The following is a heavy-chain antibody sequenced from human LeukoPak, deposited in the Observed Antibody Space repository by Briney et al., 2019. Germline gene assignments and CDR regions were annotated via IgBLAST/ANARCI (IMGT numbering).Heavy chain of an antibody. J-gene: IGHJ3*02. CDR1: GGSISSGGHY. Sequence: SETLSLTCTVSGGSISSGGHYWSWIRQHPGKGLEWIGYIYYSGSTYYNPSLKSRVTISVDTSKNQFSLKLSSVTAADTAVYYCAREGVDTAMAETDDAFDIWGQGTMVTVSS. V-gene: IGHV4-31*03. CDR3: AREGVDTAMAETDDAFDI. CDR2: IYYSGST. D-gene: IGHD5-18*01.